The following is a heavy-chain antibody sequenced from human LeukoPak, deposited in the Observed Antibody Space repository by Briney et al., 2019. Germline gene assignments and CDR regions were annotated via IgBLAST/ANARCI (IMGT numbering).Heavy chain of an antibody. J-gene: IGHJ4*02. CDR1: GYTLTELS. CDR3: ARVWSSGWYDY. CDR2: IIPIFGTA. Sequence: SVTVSYKVSGYTLTELSMHWVRQAPGQGLEWMGGIIPIFGTANYAQKFQGRVTITADKSTSTAYMELSSLRSEDTAVYYCARVWSSGWYDYWGQGTLVTVSS. D-gene: IGHD6-19*01. V-gene: IGHV1-69*06.